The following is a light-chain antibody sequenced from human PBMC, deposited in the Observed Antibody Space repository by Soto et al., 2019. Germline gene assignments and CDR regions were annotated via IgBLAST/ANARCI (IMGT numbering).Light chain of an antibody. CDR1: QDIRTF. CDR3: QKYNIAPWT. Sequence: DLQMTQFPSSLSASVGDRVTITCRASQDIRTFIAWYQQRPGKVPKLLIYAAYTLQSGVPARFSGSGSGTDFTLIISSLQPEDVATYYCQKYNIAPWTFGHGTRVEI. CDR2: AAY. V-gene: IGKV1-27*01. J-gene: IGKJ1*01.